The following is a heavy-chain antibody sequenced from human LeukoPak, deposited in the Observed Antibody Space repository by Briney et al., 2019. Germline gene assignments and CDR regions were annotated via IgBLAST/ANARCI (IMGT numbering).Heavy chain of an antibody. CDR3: ARDYKYAFDN. D-gene: IGHD5-24*01. V-gene: IGHV3-48*01. CDR1: GFTFSDYS. CDR2: IGIDSGNT. Sequence: GGSLRLSCAASGFTFSDYSMNWVRQAPGKGLEWISYIGIDSGNTNYADTVKGRFTISGDKAKNSLYLQMNSLRVEDTAVYYCARDYKYAFDNWGQGTLVTVSS. J-gene: IGHJ4*02.